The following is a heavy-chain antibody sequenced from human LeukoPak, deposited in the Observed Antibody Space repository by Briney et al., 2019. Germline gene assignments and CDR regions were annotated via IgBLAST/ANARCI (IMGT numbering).Heavy chain of an antibody. V-gene: IGHV4-39*01. CDR1: GVSISSRSYY. Sequence: PSETLSLTCTVSGVSISSRSYYWGWLRQPPGKGLELIGSIYYSGSTYYNPSLKSRVTISVDTSKNQFSLKLSSVTAADTAVYYCARHLRGMVRGVKASRYYYYYMDVWGKGTTVTISS. CDR2: IYYSGST. J-gene: IGHJ6*03. CDR3: ARHLRGMVRGVKASRYYYYYMDV. D-gene: IGHD3-10*01.